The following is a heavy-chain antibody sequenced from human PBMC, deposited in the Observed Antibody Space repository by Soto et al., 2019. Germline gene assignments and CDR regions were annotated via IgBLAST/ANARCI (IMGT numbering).Heavy chain of an antibody. J-gene: IGHJ6*02. CDR1: GGTFSSYA. D-gene: IGHD2-21*01. V-gene: IGHV1-69*13. CDR3: ARRVRRYYYYGMDV. Sequence: GASVKVSCKASGGTFSSYAISWVRQVPGQGLEWMGGIIPIFGTANYAQKFQGRVTITADESTSTAYMELSSLGSEDTAVYYCARRVRRYYYYGMDVWGQGTTVTVSS. CDR2: IIPIFGTA.